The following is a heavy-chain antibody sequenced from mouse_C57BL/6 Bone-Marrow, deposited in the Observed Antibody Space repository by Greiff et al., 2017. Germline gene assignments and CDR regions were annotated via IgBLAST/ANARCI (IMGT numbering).Heavy chain of an antibody. Sequence: QVQLQQPGAELVRPGTSLTLSCTASGYSFTSYWLHWVKQRPGQGLEWIGVIDPSDSYTNYNQQFKGKATLPVDTSSSTAYKQLSRLTSDDSAVYYCACWVDDDHDGDAMDYWGQGTSVTVSA. CDR1: GYSFTSYW. J-gene: IGHJ4*01. CDR2: IDPSDSYT. D-gene: IGHD2-4*01. V-gene: IGHV1-59*01. CDR3: ACWVDDDHDGDAMDY.